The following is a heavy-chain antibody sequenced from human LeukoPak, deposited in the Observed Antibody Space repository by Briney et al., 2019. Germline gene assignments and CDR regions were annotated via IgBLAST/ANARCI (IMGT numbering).Heavy chain of an antibody. V-gene: IGHV3-33*01. CDR2: IWYDGSNK. CDR3: ASEAGGELEGDY. D-gene: IGHD3-16*01. J-gene: IGHJ4*02. Sequence: PGGSLRLSCAASGFTFSSYGMHWVRQAPGKGLEWVSVIWYDGSNKYYADSVKGRFTISRDNSKNTLYLQMNSLRAEDTAVYYCASEAGGELEGDYWGQGTLVTVSS. CDR1: GFTFSSYG.